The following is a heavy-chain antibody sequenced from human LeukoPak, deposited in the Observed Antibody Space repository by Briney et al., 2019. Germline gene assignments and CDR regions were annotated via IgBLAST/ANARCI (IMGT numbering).Heavy chain of an antibody. V-gene: IGHV1-69*05. Sequence: GASVKVSCKASGGTFSSYAISWVRQAPGQGLEWMGGIIPIFGTANYAQKFQGRVTITTDESTSTAYMELRSLRSDDTAVYYCARDRCSGGSCYDDYWGQGTLVTVSS. J-gene: IGHJ4*02. D-gene: IGHD2-15*01. CDR2: IIPIFGTA. CDR1: GGTFSSYA. CDR3: ARDRCSGGSCYDDY.